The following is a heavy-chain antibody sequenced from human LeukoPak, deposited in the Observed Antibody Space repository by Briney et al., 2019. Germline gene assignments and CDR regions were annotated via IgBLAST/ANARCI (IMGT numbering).Heavy chain of an antibody. D-gene: IGHD1-26*01. CDR2: ISYDGSNK. J-gene: IGHJ4*02. Sequence: GGSLRLSCAASGFTFSSYSMNWVRQAPGKGLEWVAVISYDGSNKDYADSVKGRFTISRDNSKNTLYLQMNSLRAEDTAVYYCARGVGSSRFDYWGQGTLVTVSS. CDR1: GFTFSSYS. CDR3: ARGVGSSRFDY. V-gene: IGHV3-30*03.